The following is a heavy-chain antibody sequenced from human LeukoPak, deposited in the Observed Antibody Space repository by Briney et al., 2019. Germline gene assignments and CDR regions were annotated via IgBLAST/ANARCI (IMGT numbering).Heavy chain of an antibody. J-gene: IGHJ4*02. Sequence: GGSLRLSCAVSGFTVSSNYMSWVRQAPGKGLEWVSIIYSGGSTYYADSVKGRFSISRDNSKNTLYLQMNSLRAEDTAVYYCAKDLDYTTSGYYFDYWGQGTLVPVSS. CDR1: GFTVSSNY. D-gene: IGHD4-11*01. CDR2: IYSGGST. CDR3: AKDLDYTTSGYYFDY. V-gene: IGHV3-66*01.